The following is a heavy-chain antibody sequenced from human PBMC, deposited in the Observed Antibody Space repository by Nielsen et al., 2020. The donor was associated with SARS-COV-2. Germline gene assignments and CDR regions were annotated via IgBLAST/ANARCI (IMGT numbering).Heavy chain of an antibody. CDR1: GFTFSSYG. D-gene: IGHD3-16*02. Sequence: GGSLRLSCAASGFTFSSYGMYWVRQAPGKGLEWVAVIWYDGSNKYYADSVKGRFTISRDNSKNTLYLQMNSLRAEDTAVYYCAGHLSWYGMDVWGQGTTVTVSS. CDR2: IWYDGSNK. J-gene: IGHJ6*02. CDR3: AGHLSWYGMDV. V-gene: IGHV3-33*01.